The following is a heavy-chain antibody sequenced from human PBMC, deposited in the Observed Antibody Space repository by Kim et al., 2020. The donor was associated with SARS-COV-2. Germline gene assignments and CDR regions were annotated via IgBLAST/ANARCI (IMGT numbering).Heavy chain of an antibody. CDR1: GGSFSGYY. CDR2: INHSGST. D-gene: IGHD1-26*01. Sequence: SETLSLTCAVYGGSFSGYYWSWIRQPPGKGLEWIGEINHSGSTNYNPSLKSRVTISVDTSKNQFSLKLSSATAADTAVYYCARVRGFIVGARNYYYYGMDVWGQGTTVTVSS. J-gene: IGHJ6*02. CDR3: ARVRGFIVGARNYYYYGMDV. V-gene: IGHV4-34*01.